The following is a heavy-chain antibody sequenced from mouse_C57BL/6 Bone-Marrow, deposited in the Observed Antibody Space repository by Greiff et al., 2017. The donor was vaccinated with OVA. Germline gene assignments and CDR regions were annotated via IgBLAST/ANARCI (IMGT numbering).Heavy chain of an antibody. CDR2: IRNKANNHAT. D-gene: IGHD2-4*01. V-gene: IGHV6-6*01. CDR3: TIRSIYYDYVSYFDY. CDR1: GFTFSDAW. Sequence: EVHLVESGGGLVQPGGSMKLSCAASGFTFSDAWMDWVRQSPEKGLEWVAEIRNKANNHATYYAESVKGRFTISRDDSKSSVYLQMNSLRAEDTGIYYCTIRSIYYDYVSYFDYWGQGTTLTVSS. J-gene: IGHJ2*01.